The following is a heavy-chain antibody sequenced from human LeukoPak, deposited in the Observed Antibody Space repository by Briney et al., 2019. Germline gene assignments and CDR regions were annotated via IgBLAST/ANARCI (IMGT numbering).Heavy chain of an antibody. J-gene: IGHJ4*02. V-gene: IGHV4-34*01. Sequence: SETLSLTCAVYGGSFSGYYWSWIRQPPGKGLEWIGKINHSGSTNYNSSLKSRVTISVDTSKNQFSLKLSSVTAAHTAVYYGARGRSARTYYYDSSGYYGYWGQGTLVSVSS. D-gene: IGHD3-22*01. CDR3: ARGRSARTYYYDSSGYYGY. CDR1: GGSFSGYY. CDR2: INHSGST.